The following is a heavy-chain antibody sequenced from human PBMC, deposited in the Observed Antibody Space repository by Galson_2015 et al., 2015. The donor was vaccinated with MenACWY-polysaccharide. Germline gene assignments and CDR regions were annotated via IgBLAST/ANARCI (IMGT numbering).Heavy chain of an antibody. J-gene: IGHJ4*02. V-gene: IGHV3-33*01. Sequence: SLRHSCAASGFTFSNYGMHWVRQAPGKGLEWVAVIWHGGDHKYYAESVKGRFSISRDNSKNTLYLQMNSLRVEDMAVYFCARDISSKWYDYWGQGTLVTVSS. CDR3: ARDISSKWYDY. D-gene: IGHD6-13*01. CDR2: IWHGGDHK. CDR1: GFTFSNYG.